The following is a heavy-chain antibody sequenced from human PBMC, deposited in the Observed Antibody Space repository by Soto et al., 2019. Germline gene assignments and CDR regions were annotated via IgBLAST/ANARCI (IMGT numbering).Heavy chain of an antibody. V-gene: IGHV4-4*02. CDR3: ASGTYALDV. Sequence: QVQLQESGPGLVKPSETLSLTCAVSGGSINSSNWWSWVRQPPGKGLEWIGDIFHTGNTYSNPSLTGRVTMSVDTSKNQFSLNLSSVTAADTAVYYCASGTYALDVWGQGTMVTVSS. CDR1: GGSINSSNW. CDR2: IFHTGNT. D-gene: IGHD6-13*01. J-gene: IGHJ6*02.